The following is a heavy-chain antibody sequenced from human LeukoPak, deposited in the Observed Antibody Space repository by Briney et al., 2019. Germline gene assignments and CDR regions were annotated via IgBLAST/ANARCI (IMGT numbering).Heavy chain of an antibody. D-gene: IGHD1-26*01. CDR3: ARGLRGSYEFDY. Sequence: GGSLRLSCAASGFTFSSYVTSWVRQAPGKGLVWVSRIYIDGGDTTYADSVKGRFTISRDNAKNTVYLQMSRLRVEETAVYFCARGLRGSYEFDYWGQGTLVTVSS. CDR1: GFTFSSYV. V-gene: IGHV3-74*03. J-gene: IGHJ4*02. CDR2: IYIDGGDT.